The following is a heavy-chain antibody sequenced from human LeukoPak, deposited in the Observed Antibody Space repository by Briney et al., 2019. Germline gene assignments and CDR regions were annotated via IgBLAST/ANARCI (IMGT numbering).Heavy chain of an antibody. CDR1: GYSFTSYW. Sequence: GESLKISCKGSGYSFTSYWIGWVRQMPGKGLEWMGIIYPGDSDTRYSPSFQGQVTISADKSISTAYLQWSSLKASDTAMYYCARRGEYQLLFLFDDAFDIWGQGTMVTVSS. J-gene: IGHJ3*02. CDR2: IYPGDSDT. CDR3: ARRGEYQLLFLFDDAFDI. V-gene: IGHV5-51*01. D-gene: IGHD2-2*01.